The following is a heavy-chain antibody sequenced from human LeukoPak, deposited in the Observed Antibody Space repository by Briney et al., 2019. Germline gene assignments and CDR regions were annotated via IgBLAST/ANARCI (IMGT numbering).Heavy chain of an antibody. J-gene: IGHJ4*02. CDR1: GFTVSSNY. V-gene: IGHV3-53*01. CDR3: VRQQTPHGNFDY. Sequence: PGGSLRLSCAASGFTVSSNYMSWVRQAPGKGLEWVSVVYSGGRTYYADSVKDRFTISKDNSKNTLYLQVNSLRAEDTAMYYCVRQQTPHGNFDYWGQGTLVTVSS. CDR2: VYSGGRT. D-gene: IGHD1-26*01.